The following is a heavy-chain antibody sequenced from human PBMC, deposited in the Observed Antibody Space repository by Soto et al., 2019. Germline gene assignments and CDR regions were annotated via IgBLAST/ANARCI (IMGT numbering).Heavy chain of an antibody. CDR3: AKKGQGTYHLEY. Sequence: EVQLLESGGGLVQPGGSLRLSCAASGFTFSSYGMSWVRQAPGKGLEWVSGISGSGGSTYYADSVKGRFTISRDNSKNTLYLQMNSLRAKDTAVYYCAKKGQGTYHLEYWGQGTLVTVSS. J-gene: IGHJ4*02. V-gene: IGHV3-23*01. CDR1: GFTFSSYG. CDR2: ISGSGGST. D-gene: IGHD2-2*01.